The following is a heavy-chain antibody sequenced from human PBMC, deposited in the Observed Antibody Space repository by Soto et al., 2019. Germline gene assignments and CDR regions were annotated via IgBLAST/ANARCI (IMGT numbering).Heavy chain of an antibody. CDR3: ARGGQVRGGLDV. D-gene: IGHD2-15*01. J-gene: IGHJ6*02. Sequence: GGSLRLSCVASGFTVSSHKMTWVRQAPGKGLEWVSFIYAGGNTYYADSVKGRFTISRDNSKNTLYLQMNGLRAEDTAVYYCARGGQVRGGLDVWGQGTTVTVSS. CDR2: IYAGGNT. CDR1: GFTVSSHK. V-gene: IGHV3-53*01.